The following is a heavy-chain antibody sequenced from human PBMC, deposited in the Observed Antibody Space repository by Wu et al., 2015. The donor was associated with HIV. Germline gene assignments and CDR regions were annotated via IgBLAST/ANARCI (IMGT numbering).Heavy chain of an antibody. J-gene: IGHJ3*02. Sequence: QVHLVQSGAEVKKPGASVKVSCKASGYTFTSYYIHWLRQAPGQGLEWMAWITPNSGGTNSAQMFQGRVTMTRDTSITTVYLELNSLTSDDTAVYYCVRGARGMPKGAFDIWGQGTLVIVSS. D-gene: IGHD3-16*01. CDR2: ITPNSGGT. V-gene: IGHV1-2*02. CDR1: GYTFTSYY. CDR3: VRGARGMPKGAFDI.